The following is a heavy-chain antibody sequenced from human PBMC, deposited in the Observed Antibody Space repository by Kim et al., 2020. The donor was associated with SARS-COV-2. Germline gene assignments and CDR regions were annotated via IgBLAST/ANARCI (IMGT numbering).Heavy chain of an antibody. CDR3: ARRASSGYYWYFDL. V-gene: IGHV1-69*06. CDR2: IIPIFGTA. Sequence: SVKVSCKASGGTFSSYAISWVRQAPGQGLEWMGGIIPIFGTANYAQKFQGRVTITADKSTSTAYMELSSLRSEDTAVYYCARRASSGYYWYFDLWGRGTLVTVSS. J-gene: IGHJ2*01. CDR1: GGTFSSYA. D-gene: IGHD3-22*01.